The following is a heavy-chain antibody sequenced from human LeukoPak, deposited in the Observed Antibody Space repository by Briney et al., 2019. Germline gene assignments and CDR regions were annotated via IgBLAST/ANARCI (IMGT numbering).Heavy chain of an antibody. CDR1: GFTFSSYA. J-gene: IGHJ4*02. CDR2: ISYDGSNK. Sequence: QPGRSLRLSCAASGFTFSSYAMHWVRQAPGKGLEWVAVISYDGSNKYYADSVKGRFTISRDNSKNTLYLQMNSLRAEDTAVYYCARARPLGSYSAFDYWGQGTLVTVSS. CDR3: ARARPLGSYSAFDY. D-gene: IGHD1-26*01. V-gene: IGHV3-30-3*01.